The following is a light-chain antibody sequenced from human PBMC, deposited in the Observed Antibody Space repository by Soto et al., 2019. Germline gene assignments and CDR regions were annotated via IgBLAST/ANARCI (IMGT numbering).Light chain of an antibody. V-gene: IGKV3-20*01. Sequence: EIVLTQSPGTLSLSLGGRATLSCRASQSVDSNYLAWYQQQPGQAPRLLIFGASNRATGIPDRFSGSGSGTDFTLTISRLEPEDFAVYYCQQYGPSLTFGGGTKVEIK. CDR3: QQYGPSLT. J-gene: IGKJ4*01. CDR1: QSVDSNY. CDR2: GAS.